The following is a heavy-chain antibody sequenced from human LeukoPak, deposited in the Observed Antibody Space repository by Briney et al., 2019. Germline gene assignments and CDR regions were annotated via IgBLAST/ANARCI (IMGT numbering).Heavy chain of an antibody. CDR3: ARDLLLSYYYDSSGRPRFDY. CDR1: GYTFTSYG. Sequence: ASVKVSCKASGYTFTSYGISWVRQAPGQGLEWMGWISAYNGTTNYAQTLQGRVTMTTDTSTSTAYMELRSLRSDDTAVYYCARDLLLSYYYDSSGRPRFDYWGQGTLVTVSS. D-gene: IGHD3-22*01. CDR2: ISAYNGTT. V-gene: IGHV1-18*01. J-gene: IGHJ4*02.